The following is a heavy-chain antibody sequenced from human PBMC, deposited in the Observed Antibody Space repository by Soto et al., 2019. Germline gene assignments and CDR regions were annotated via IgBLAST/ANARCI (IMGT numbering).Heavy chain of an antibody. CDR3: VRGGGGGQFDS. J-gene: IGHJ4*02. Sequence: QIQLVESGGGLVKPGGALRLSCEASGFTFSDFYMSWIRLAPAKGLEWLSYISPNSNYREYAESVKGRHTISRDNAKNSLSLQMNSLRVEDTAVYYCVRGGGGGQFDSWGQGAQVTVSS. D-gene: IGHD2-21*01. CDR1: GFTFSDFY. V-gene: IGHV3-11*06. CDR2: ISPNSNYR.